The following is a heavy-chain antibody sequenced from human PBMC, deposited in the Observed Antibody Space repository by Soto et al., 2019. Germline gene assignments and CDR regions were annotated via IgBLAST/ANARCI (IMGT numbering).Heavy chain of an antibody. V-gene: IGHV3-21*01. D-gene: IGHD7-27*01. CDR2: INGRSNYK. CDR3: VREEGFVGSNSAFDY. J-gene: IGHJ4*02. CDR1: GFSFSTYN. Sequence: GGSLRLSCAASGFSFSTYNMNWVRQAPGKGLEWVSSINGRSNYKYYTDSVKGRFTISRDNPKNSLYLQMDSLRAEDTAVYYWVREEGFVGSNSAFDYWGQGTLVTVSS.